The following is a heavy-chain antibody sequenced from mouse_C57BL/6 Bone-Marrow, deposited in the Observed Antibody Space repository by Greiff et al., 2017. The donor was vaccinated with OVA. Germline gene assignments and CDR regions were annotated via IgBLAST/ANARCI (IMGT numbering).Heavy chain of an antibody. CDR2: INPSNGGT. Sequence: QVQLQQPGTELVKPGASVKLSCKASGYTFTSYWMHWVKQRPGQGLEWIGNINPSNGGTNYNEKFKSKATLTVDKSSSTAYMQLSSLTSEDSAVYYGASYDYDGYYFDYWGQGTTLTVSS. CDR3: ASYDYDGYYFDY. CDR1: GYTFTSYW. D-gene: IGHD2-4*01. J-gene: IGHJ2*01. V-gene: IGHV1-53*01.